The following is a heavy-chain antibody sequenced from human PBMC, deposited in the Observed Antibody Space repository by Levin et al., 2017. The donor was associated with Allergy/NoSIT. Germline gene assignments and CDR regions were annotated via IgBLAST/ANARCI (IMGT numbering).Heavy chain of an antibody. CDR2: ISSSSSYT. CDR3: ARESVSSSGWSDDDY. Sequence: PGGSLRLSCAASGFTFSDYYMSWIRQAPGKGLEWVSYISSSSSYTNYADSVKGRFTISRDNAKNSLYLQMNSLRAEDTAVYYCARESVSSSGWSDDDYWGQGTLVTVSS. D-gene: IGHD6-19*01. CDR1: GFTFSDYY. V-gene: IGHV3-11*05. J-gene: IGHJ4*02.